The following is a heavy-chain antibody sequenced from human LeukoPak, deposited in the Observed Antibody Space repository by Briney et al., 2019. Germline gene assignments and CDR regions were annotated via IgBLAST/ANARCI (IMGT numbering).Heavy chain of an antibody. CDR2: IYPGDFDT. J-gene: IGHJ4*02. V-gene: IGHV5-51*01. Sequence: GESLKISCEGSGYSFTSYWIAWVRQMPGKGLEWMGIIYPGDFDTRYSPSFQGQVTISADKSINTAYPQWSSLKASDTAIYYCARRALTTGFFDYWGQGSLVTVSS. CDR1: GYSFTSYW. D-gene: IGHD1-1*01. CDR3: ARRALTTGFFDY.